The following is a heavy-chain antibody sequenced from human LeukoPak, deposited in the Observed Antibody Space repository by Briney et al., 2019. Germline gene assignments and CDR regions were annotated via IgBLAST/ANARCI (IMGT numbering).Heavy chain of an antibody. CDR1: GFTFSSYS. J-gene: IGHJ4*02. Sequence: PGGSLRLSCAASGFTFSSYSMNWVRQAPGKGLEWVSYISSSSSTIYYADSVKGRFTISRDNAKNSLYLQMNSLRAEDTAVYYCARGGVRGVIIPKPFDYWGQGTLVTVSS. D-gene: IGHD3-10*01. CDR2: ISSSSSTI. CDR3: ARGGVRGVIIPKPFDY. V-gene: IGHV3-48*04.